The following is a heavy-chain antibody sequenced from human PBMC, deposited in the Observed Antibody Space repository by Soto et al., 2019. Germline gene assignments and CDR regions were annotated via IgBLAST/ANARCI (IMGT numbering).Heavy chain of an antibody. V-gene: IGHV1-69*13. Sequence: SVNVSCKASGGTFSSYAISWVRQAPGQGLEWMGGIIPIFGTSNYAQKFQGRVTITADESTSTAYMELSSLRSEDTAVYYCAGYCSSTSCSPLTPYYYYGREVWGKENTVNVSS. CDR1: GGTFSSYA. D-gene: IGHD2-2*01. J-gene: IGHJ6*04. CDR2: IIPIFGTS. CDR3: AGYCSSTSCSPLTPYYYYGREV.